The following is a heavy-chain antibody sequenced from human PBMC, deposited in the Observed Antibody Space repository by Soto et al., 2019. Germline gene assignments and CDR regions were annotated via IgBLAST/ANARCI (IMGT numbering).Heavy chain of an antibody. Sequence: EVQLVESGGGLVKPGGSLRLSCAASGFTFSSYSMNLVRQAPGKGLEWVSSISSSSSYIYYADSVKGRFTISRDNDKNSLYLQMNSLRAEDTAVYYCARVSTSSWPHYYYMDVWGKGTTVTVSS. J-gene: IGHJ6*03. CDR2: ISSSSSYI. CDR3: ARVSTSSWPHYYYMDV. V-gene: IGHV3-21*01. CDR1: GFTFSSYS. D-gene: IGHD6-6*01.